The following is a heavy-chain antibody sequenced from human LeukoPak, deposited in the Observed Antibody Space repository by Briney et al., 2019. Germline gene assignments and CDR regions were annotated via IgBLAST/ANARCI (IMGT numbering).Heavy chain of an antibody. Sequence: GGSLRLSCAASRFTFCSHAMRRVRHAPGKGLEWVSAISGSGGSTYYADSVKGRFTISRDNSKNTLYLQMNSLRAEDTAVYYCAKDPFDYAGPGLGDFDYWGQGTLVTVSS. CDR1: RFTFCSHA. CDR2: ISGSGGST. V-gene: IGHV3-23*01. CDR3: AKDPFDYAGPGLGDFDY. D-gene: IGHD4-17*01. J-gene: IGHJ4*02.